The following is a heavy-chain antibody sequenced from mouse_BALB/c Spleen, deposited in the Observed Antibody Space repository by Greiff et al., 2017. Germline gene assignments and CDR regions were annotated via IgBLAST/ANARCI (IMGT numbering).Heavy chain of an antibody. V-gene: IGHV5-6-5*01. J-gene: IGHJ1*01. CDR2: ISSGGST. CDR3: ARGPDGYFSYWYFDV. Sequence: EVKLMESGGGLVKPGGSLKLSCAASGFTFSSYAMSWVRQTPEKRLEWVASISSGGSTYYPDSVKGRFTISRDNARNILYLQMSSLRSEDTAMYYCARGPDGYFSYWYFDVWGAGTTVTVSS. D-gene: IGHD2-3*01. CDR1: GFTFSSYA.